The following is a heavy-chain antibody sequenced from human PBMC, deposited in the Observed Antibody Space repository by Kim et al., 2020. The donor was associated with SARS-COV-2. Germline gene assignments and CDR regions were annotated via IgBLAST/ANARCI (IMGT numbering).Heavy chain of an antibody. CDR1: GYTFTSYD. CDR3: ASIGDPMGYYYYGMDV. V-gene: IGHV1-8*01. J-gene: IGHJ6*02. CDR2: MNPNSGNT. Sequence: ASVKVSCKASGYTFTSYDINWVRQATGQGLEWMGWMNPNSGNTGYAQKFQGRVTMTRNTSISTAYMELSSLRSEDTAVYYCASIGDPMGYYYYGMDVWGQGTTVTVSS. D-gene: IGHD3-10*01.